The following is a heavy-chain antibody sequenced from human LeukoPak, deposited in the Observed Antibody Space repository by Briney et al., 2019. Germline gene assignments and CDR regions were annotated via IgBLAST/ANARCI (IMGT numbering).Heavy chain of an antibody. CDR1: GFTFSSYA. CDR2: ISGSGGST. V-gene: IGHV3-23*01. D-gene: IGHD6-19*01. CDR3: TAGIAVSGSNFDC. Sequence: GGSLRLSCEASGFTFSSYAMAWVRQAPGKGLEWVPSISGSGGSTYYAGSVKGRFTISRDNSENTVYLQMHSLRAEDTAEYFCTAGIAVSGSNFDCWGQGTLVTVSS. J-gene: IGHJ4*02.